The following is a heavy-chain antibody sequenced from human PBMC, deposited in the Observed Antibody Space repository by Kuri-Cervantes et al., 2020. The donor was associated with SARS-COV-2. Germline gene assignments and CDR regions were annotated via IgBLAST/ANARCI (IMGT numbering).Heavy chain of an antibody. J-gene: IGHJ6*02. CDR3: ARGMVRGLIQYYYYGMDV. CDR2: INPNSGGT. Sequence: ASVKVSCKASGYTFSDYYMYWVRQAPGQGLEWMGWINPNSGGTNYAQKFQGWVTMTRDTSISTAYMELSRLRSDDTAVYYCARGMVRGLIQYYYYGMDVWGQGTMVTVSS. CDR1: GYTFSDYY. V-gene: IGHV1-2*04. D-gene: IGHD3-10*01.